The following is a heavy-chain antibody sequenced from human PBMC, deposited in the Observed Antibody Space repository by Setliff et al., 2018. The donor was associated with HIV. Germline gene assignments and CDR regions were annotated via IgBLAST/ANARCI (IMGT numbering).Heavy chain of an antibody. CDR3: ARGWEGGMDY. V-gene: IGHV1-46*01. Sequence: GASVKVSCKASGYTFTRYFMHCVRQAPGQGLEWLGMINPSGGSTWYAQKFQGRVTMTGDTSTNTLYMELSSLRSEDTAVYYCARGWEGGMDYWGQGTLVTRLL. J-gene: IGHJ4*02. CDR2: INPSGGST. D-gene: IGHD1-26*01. CDR1: GYTFTRYF.